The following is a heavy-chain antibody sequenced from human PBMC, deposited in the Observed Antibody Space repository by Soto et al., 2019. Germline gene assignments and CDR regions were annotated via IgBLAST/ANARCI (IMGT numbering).Heavy chain of an antibody. Sequence: QITLKESGPTLVKPTQTLTLTCTFSGCSLSTRGVGVGWIRQSPGKALEWLALIYWADEKRYSPCLTSRLTITKDTDTYQLVLTMSDIDPVDTATYYRAHRPHRWERRYFDPWGQGTLVTVSS. CDR2: IYWADEK. D-gene: IGHD1-26*01. V-gene: IGHV2-5*02. CDR3: AHRPHRWERRYFDP. CDR1: GCSLSTRGVG. J-gene: IGHJ5*02.